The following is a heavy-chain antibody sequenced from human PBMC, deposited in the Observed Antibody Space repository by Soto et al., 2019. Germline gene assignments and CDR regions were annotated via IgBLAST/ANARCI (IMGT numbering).Heavy chain of an antibody. CDR1: GGTFSSYT. CDR2: IIPILGIA. Sequence: QVQLVQSGAEVKKPGSSVKVSCKASGGTFSSYTISWVRQAPGQGLEWMGRIIPILGIANYAQKFQGRVTITADKSTRTADMELRSLRSEDTAVYYCAGGGGWVRGGYYYYGMDVWGQGTTVTVSS. J-gene: IGHJ6*02. D-gene: IGHD3-10*01. CDR3: AGGGGWVRGGYYYYGMDV. V-gene: IGHV1-69*02.